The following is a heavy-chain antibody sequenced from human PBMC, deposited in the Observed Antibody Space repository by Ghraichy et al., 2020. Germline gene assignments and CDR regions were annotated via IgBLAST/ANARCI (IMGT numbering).Heavy chain of an antibody. CDR1: GFTFSSYW. Sequence: GGSLRLSCAASGFTFSSYWMSWVRQAPGKGLEWVVNIKQDGSEKYYVDSVKGRFTISRDNAKNSLYLQMNSLRAEDTAVYYCARDGGGIRLNFGDSSGWGAFDIWGQGTMVTVSS. J-gene: IGHJ3*02. CDR2: IKQDGSEK. CDR3: ARDGGGIRLNFGDSSGWGAFDI. V-gene: IGHV3-7*01. D-gene: IGHD3-22*01.